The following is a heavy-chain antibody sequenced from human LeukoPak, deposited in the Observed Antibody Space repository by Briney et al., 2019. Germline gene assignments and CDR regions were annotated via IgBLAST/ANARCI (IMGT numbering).Heavy chain of an antibody. J-gene: IGHJ4*02. V-gene: IGHV3-9*03. CDR1: GFTFDDYA. CDR3: AKGRLGRYYFDY. Sequence: GGSLRLSCAASGFTFDDYAMHWVRQAPGKGLEWVSGISWNSGSIGYADSVKGRFTISRDNAKNSLYLQMNSLRAEDMALYYCAKGRLGRYYFDYWGQGTLVTVSS. D-gene: IGHD1-26*01. CDR2: ISWNSGSI.